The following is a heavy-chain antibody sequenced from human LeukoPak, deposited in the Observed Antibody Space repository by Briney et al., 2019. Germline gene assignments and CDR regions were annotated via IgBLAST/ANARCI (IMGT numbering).Heavy chain of an antibody. CDR1: GFTFSSYA. V-gene: IGHV3-23*01. J-gene: IGHJ6*02. Sequence: GGSLRLPCAASGFTFSSYAMSWVRQAPGKGLEWVSGISGSGGSTYYADSVKGRVTISRDNSKNTLYLQMNSLRTEDTAVYYCAKGIGYYYYYGMDVWGQGTSVTVSS. D-gene: IGHD2-15*01. CDR2: ISGSGGST. CDR3: AKGIGYYYYYGMDV.